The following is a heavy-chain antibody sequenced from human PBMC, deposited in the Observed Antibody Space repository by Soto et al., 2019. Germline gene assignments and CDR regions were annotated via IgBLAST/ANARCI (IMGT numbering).Heavy chain of an antibody. CDR3: ARDGVGATTYFGYFDY. Sequence: QVQLVESGGGVVQPGRSLRLSCAASGFTFRGYGMHWVRQAPGKGLVWVAVTRNDGSNTYYADSVRGRFTISRDNSKDTLYLQMNSLRAEDTAVYYCARDGVGATTYFGYFDYWGQGSLITVSS. CDR1: GFTFRGYG. D-gene: IGHD1-26*01. CDR2: TRNDGSNT. J-gene: IGHJ4*02. V-gene: IGHV3-33*01.